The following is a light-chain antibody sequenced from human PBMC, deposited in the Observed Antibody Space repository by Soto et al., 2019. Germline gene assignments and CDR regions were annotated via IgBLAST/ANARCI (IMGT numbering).Light chain of an antibody. Sequence: IVLTQSPVTLSLPQGERATLSCRASQSVRTYLAWYQVKPGQAPRLLIYRASSRATGIPARFSGSGSGTDFTLTIRSLQPEDFATYYCQHGYGAPYSFGQGTKVDI. V-gene: IGKV3-11*01. CDR1: QSVRTY. CDR2: RAS. J-gene: IGKJ2*03. CDR3: QHGYGAPYS.